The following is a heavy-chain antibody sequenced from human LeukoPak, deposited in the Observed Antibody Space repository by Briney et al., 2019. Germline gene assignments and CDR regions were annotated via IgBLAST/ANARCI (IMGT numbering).Heavy chain of an antibody. Sequence: GGPLRLSCAVSGFSVSGYWMTWVRQAPGKGLEWVANIKQDGSEKNYVDSVKGRFTISRDNAENSLFLQMNSLRVEDTAVYYCAREWQGGIAAAGTRIEGDYWGQGTLVAVSS. D-gene: IGHD6-13*01. V-gene: IGHV3-7*01. CDR2: IKQDGSEK. CDR3: AREWQGGIAAAGTRIEGDY. J-gene: IGHJ4*02. CDR1: GFSVSGYW.